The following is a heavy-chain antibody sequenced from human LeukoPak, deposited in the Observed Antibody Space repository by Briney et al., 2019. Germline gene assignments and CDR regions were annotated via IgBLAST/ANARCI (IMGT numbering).Heavy chain of an antibody. J-gene: IGHJ3*02. CDR2: IIPIFGTA. V-gene: IGHV1-69*06. CDR3: ARDRDKGSGSWYDAFDI. CDR1: GGTFSSYA. Sequence: ASVKVSCKASGGTFSSYAISWVRQAPGQGLEWMGGIIPIFGTANYAQKFQGRVTITADKSTSTAYMELSSLRSEDTAVYYCARDRDKGSGSWYDAFDIWGQGTMVTVSS. D-gene: IGHD6-13*01.